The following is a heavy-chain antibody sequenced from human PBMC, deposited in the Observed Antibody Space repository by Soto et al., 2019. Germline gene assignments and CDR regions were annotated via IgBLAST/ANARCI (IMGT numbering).Heavy chain of an antibody. CDR2: INKDWSYK. Sequence: PGGSLRLSCATSGFTFSDEWMHWVRQVPGKGLVWVSRINKDWSYKNYADFVEGRFTISRDHAKSELYLHMDRLRAEDTAVYYCARGGLEPFDYLGQGALVTISS. CDR1: GFTFSDEW. CDR3: ARGGLEPFDY. J-gene: IGHJ4*02. V-gene: IGHV3-74*01. D-gene: IGHD1-1*01.